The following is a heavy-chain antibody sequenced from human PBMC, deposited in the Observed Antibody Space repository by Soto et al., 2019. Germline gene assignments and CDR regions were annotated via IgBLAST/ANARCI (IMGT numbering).Heavy chain of an antibody. D-gene: IGHD2-2*01. V-gene: IGHV3-7*05. CDR3: ARDLGAPGRGSAVGYYYHYGMDV. CDR1: EFTFNSNW. J-gene: IGHJ6*02. Sequence: EVQLVESGGGLVQPGGSLRLSCAASEFTFNSNWMNWVRQAPRKGLEWVASIREDGSEKYYVDSVKGRFTISRDNAKNSLYLQMNSLRGEDTAVFYCARDLGAPGRGSAVGYYYHYGMDVWGQGTTVTVSS. CDR2: IREDGSEK.